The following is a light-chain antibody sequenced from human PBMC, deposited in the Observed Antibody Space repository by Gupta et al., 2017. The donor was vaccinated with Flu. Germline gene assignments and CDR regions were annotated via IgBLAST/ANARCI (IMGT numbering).Light chain of an antibody. V-gene: IGKV2-30*01. CDR2: EVS. J-gene: IGKJ4*01. Sequence: DVVMTQSPLSLPATLGQPASISCTSSQSLVYSDGNTYLSWFHQRPGQSPRRLIYEVSNRDSGVPDRFSGSGSDTDFTLKISGVEAEDVGVFYCMQGTHWPPTFGGGTTVEIK. CDR1: QSLVYSDGNTY. CDR3: MQGTHWPPT.